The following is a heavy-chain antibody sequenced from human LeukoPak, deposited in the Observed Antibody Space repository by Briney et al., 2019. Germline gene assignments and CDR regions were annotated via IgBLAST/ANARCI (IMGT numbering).Heavy chain of an antibody. V-gene: IGHV1-2*02. CDR2: INPNSGGT. Sequence: ASVKVSCKASGYSFTGYYMHWVRQAPGQELEWMGWINPNSGGTNSAQKFQGRVTMTRDTSISTAYMELSRLTSDDTAVYYCARHPYSGSYHFDYWGQGTLVTVSS. D-gene: IGHD1-26*01. CDR1: GYSFTGYY. CDR3: ARHPYSGSYHFDY. J-gene: IGHJ4*02.